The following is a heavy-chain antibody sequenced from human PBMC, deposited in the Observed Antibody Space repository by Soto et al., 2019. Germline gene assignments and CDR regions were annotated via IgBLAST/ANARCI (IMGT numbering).Heavy chain of an antibody. V-gene: IGHV3-30*18. D-gene: IGHD3-22*01. Sequence: QVQLVESGGGVVQPGRSLRLSCAASGFTFRSYGMHWVRQAPGKGLEWVAVISYDGNNQYYAHSAKGRFTISRDNSKNTLYLQINSLRAEDTAVYFCAKKHYDTSWYSKQPFYYWGQGTLVIVSS. CDR3: AKKHYDTSWYSKQPFYY. CDR2: ISYDGNNQ. J-gene: IGHJ4*02. CDR1: GFTFRSYG.